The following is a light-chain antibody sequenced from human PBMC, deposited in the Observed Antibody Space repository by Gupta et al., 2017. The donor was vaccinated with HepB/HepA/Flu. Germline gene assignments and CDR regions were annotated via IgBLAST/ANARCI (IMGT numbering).Light chain of an antibody. V-gene: IGLV2-23*02. Sequence: QSALTQPASVSGSPGQSITIPCTGTSSDVGIYDLVSWYQQHPGKAPRLIIYEVSKRPSGLSNRFSASKSGNTASLTISGLQADDEADYYCCSYAGSSTVIFGGGTKLTVL. CDR3: CSYAGSSTVI. CDR2: EVS. CDR1: SSDVGIYDL. J-gene: IGLJ2*01.